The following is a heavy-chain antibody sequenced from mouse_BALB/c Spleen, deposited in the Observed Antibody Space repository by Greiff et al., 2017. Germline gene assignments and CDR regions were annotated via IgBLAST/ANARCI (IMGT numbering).Heavy chain of an antibody. CDR2: ISNGGGST. D-gene: IGHD1-2*01. V-gene: IGHV5-12-2*01. J-gene: IGHJ4*01. Sequence: EVKLVESGGGLVQPGGSLKLSCAASGFTFSSYTMSWVRQTPEKRLEWVAYISNGGGSTYYPDTVKGRFTISRDNAKNTLYLQMSSLKSEDTAMYYCARHAPGYYGYYAMDYWGQGTSVTVSS. CDR3: ARHAPGYYGYYAMDY. CDR1: GFTFSSYT.